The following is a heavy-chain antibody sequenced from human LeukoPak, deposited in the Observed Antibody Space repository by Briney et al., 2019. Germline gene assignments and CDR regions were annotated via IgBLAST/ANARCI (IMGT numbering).Heavy chain of an antibody. CDR2: ISYDGSNK. V-gene: IGHV3-30*04. Sequence: GGSLRLSCAASGFTFSSYAMHWVRQAPGKGLEWVAVISYDGSNKYYADSVKGRFTISRDNSKNTLYLQMNSLRAEDTAVYYCARVGGYDILTGFDYWGQGTPVTVSS. D-gene: IGHD3-9*01. J-gene: IGHJ4*02. CDR3: ARVGGYDILTGFDY. CDR1: GFTFSSYA.